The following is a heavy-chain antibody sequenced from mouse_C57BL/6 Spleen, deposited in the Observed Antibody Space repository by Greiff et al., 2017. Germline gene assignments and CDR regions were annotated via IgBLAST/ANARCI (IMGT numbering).Heavy chain of an antibody. J-gene: IGHJ4*01. Sequence: QVQLQQPGAELVKPGASVKLSCKASGYTFTSYWMHWVKQRPGQGLEWIGMIHPNSGSTNYNEKFKSKATLTVDKSSSTAYMQLSSLTSEDSAVYFCARWGILWDAMGYWGQGTSVTVSS. CDR1: GYTFTSYW. V-gene: IGHV1-64*01. D-gene: IGHD1-1*02. CDR3: ARWGILWDAMGY. CDR2: IHPNSGST.